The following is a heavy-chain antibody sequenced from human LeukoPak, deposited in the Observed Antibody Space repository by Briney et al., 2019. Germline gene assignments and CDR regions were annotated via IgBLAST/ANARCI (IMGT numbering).Heavy chain of an antibody. J-gene: IGHJ3*02. CDR1: GGSISSSSYY. D-gene: IGHD2-2*01. CDR2: IYYSGST. Sequence: SETLSLTCTVSGGSISSSSYYWGWIRQPPGKGLEWIGSIYYSGSTYYNPSLKSRVTISVDTSKNQFSLKLSSVTAADTAVYYCARDGDVVVPAARKAFDIWGQGTVVTVSS. CDR3: ARDGDVVVPAARKAFDI. V-gene: IGHV4-39*07.